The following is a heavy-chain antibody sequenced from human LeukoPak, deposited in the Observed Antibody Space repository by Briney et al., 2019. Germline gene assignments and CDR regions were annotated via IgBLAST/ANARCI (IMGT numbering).Heavy chain of an antibody. Sequence: NPSETLSLTCAVYGGSFSGYYWSWIRQPPGKGLEWIGEINHSGSTNYNPSLKSRVTISVDTSKSQFSLKLSSVTAADTAVYYCASLAAGDSFDYWGQGTLVTVSS. V-gene: IGHV4-34*01. D-gene: IGHD6-13*01. J-gene: IGHJ4*02. CDR3: ASLAAGDSFDY. CDR2: INHSGST. CDR1: GGSFSGYY.